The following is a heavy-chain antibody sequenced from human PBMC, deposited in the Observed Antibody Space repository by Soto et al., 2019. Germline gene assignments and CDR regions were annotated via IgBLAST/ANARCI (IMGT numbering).Heavy chain of an antibody. D-gene: IGHD5-12*01. CDR2: IYHTGTT. J-gene: IGHJ5*02. CDR3: ASGVEMATIGSHWFDP. V-gene: IGHV4-38-2*01. CDR1: GDSISRGYH. Sequence: SETLSLTCAVSGDSISRGYHWAWIRQSPTKGLEWIASIYHTGTTYYNPSLTSRVTISVDTSQNQFSLNLRSVTAADSAMYYCASGVEMATIGSHWFDPWGQGTLVTVSS.